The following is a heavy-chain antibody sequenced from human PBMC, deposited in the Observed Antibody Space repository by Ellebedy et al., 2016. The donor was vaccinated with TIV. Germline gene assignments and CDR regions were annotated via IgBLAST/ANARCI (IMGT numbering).Heavy chain of an antibody. Sequence: GGSLRLXXVASGFTFIIYSLNWVRQAPGKGLEWVSYISSSSHTIYYADSVKGRFTISRDNAKNSLYLQMNSLRAEDTAVYYCAAAAGAGDDAFDIWGQGTMVTVSS. CDR3: AAAAGAGDDAFDI. CDR1: GFTFIIYS. D-gene: IGHD6-13*01. J-gene: IGHJ3*02. CDR2: ISSSSHTI. V-gene: IGHV3-48*01.